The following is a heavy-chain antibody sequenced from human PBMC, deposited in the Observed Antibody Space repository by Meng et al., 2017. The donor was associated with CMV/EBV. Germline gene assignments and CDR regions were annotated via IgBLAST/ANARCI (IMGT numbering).Heavy chain of an antibody. Sequence: SETLSLTCAVYGGPFSGYYWSWIRQPPGKGLEWIGEINHSGSTNYNPSLKSRVTISVDTSKNQFSLKLSSVTAADTAVYYCAREYYDFWSFLVAFDIWGQGTMVTVSS. V-gene: IGHV4-34*01. J-gene: IGHJ3*02. CDR3: AREYYDFWSFLVAFDI. D-gene: IGHD3-3*01. CDR2: INHSGST. CDR1: GGPFSGYY.